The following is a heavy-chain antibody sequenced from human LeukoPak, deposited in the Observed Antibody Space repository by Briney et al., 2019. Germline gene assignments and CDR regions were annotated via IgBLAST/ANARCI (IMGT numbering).Heavy chain of an antibody. V-gene: IGHV4-34*01. CDR1: GGSFSGYY. Sequence: MPSETLSLTCAVYGGSFSGYYWSWIRQPPGKGLEWIGEINHSGSTNYNPSLKSRVTISVDTSKNQFSLKLSSVTAADTAVYYCARHRLGYCSGGSCYPPHYYYYGMDVWGQGTTVTASS. CDR2: INHSGST. CDR3: ARHRLGYCSGGSCYPPHYYYYGMDV. D-gene: IGHD2-15*01. J-gene: IGHJ6*02.